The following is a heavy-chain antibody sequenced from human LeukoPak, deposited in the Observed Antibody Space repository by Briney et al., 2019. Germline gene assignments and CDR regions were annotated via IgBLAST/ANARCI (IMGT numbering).Heavy chain of an antibody. CDR1: GFTVSNNY. CDR3: VRGAPRRWFGESLSGAIYYFDC. V-gene: IGHV3-66*01. CDR2: TYSGGST. D-gene: IGHD3-10*01. J-gene: IGHJ4*02. Sequence: GGSLRLSCAASGFTVSNNYINWVRQAPGQGREWVSVTYSGGSTYYANSVKGRFTTSRDNPKNTLYLQMNALRDEDTAVYYCVRGAPRRWFGESLSGAIYYFDCWGQETLVTVSS.